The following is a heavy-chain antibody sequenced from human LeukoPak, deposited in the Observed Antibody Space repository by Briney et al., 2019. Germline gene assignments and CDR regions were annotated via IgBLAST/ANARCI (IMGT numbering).Heavy chain of an antibody. CDR1: GYTFTSYG. J-gene: IGHJ5*02. CDR2: ISANNGNT. D-gene: IGHD3-9*01. Sequence: ASVKVSCKASGYTFTSYGISWVRQAPGQGLEWMGWISANNGNTNYAQKLQGRVTMTTDTSTSTAYMELRSLRSDDTAVYYCARASPYYDILTGSTAMGWFDPWGQGTLVTVSS. CDR3: ARASPYYDILTGSTAMGWFDP. V-gene: IGHV1-18*01.